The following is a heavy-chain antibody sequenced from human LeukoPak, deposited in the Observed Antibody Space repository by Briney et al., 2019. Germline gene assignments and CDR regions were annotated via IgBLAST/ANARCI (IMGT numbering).Heavy chain of an antibody. D-gene: IGHD2-21*02. Sequence: ASVKVSCKASGYTFINYAIHWVRQAPGQRLEWMGWINAHNGDTEYSQKFQGRVAITRDTSASIVYMELSTLRFGDTAVYYCARRSTSDWPLEYWGRGILVTVSS. CDR1: GYTFINYA. CDR2: INAHNGDT. CDR3: ARRSTSDWPLEY. V-gene: IGHV1-3*01. J-gene: IGHJ4*02.